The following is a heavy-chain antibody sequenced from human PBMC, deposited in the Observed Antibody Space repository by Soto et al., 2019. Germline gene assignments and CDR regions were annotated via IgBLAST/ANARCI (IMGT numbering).Heavy chain of an antibody. V-gene: IGHV3-30-3*01. Sequence: GGSLRLSCAASGFTFSSYAMHWVRQAPGKGLEWVAVISYDGSNKYYADSAKGRFTISRDNSKNTLYLQMNSLRAEDTAVYYCARDGYCSSTSCYTPVVVTGTTRGAFDIWGQGTMVTVSS. J-gene: IGHJ3*02. CDR1: GFTFSSYA. CDR2: ISYDGSNK. D-gene: IGHD2-2*02. CDR3: ARDGYCSSTSCYTPVVVTGTTRGAFDI.